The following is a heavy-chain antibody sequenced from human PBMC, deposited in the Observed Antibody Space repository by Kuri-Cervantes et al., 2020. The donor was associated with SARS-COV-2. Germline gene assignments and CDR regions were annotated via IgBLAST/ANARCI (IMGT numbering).Heavy chain of an antibody. J-gene: IGHJ4*02. CDR2: INHSGST. Sequence: GSLRLSCAFYGGSFSGYYWSWIRQPPGKGLEWIGEINHSGSTNYNPSLKSRVTISVDTSKNQFSLKLSSVTAADTAVYYCARGPRWSIAASFDYWGQGTLVTVSS. CDR3: ARGPRWSIAASFDY. V-gene: IGHV4-34*01. D-gene: IGHD6-6*01. CDR1: GGSFSGYY.